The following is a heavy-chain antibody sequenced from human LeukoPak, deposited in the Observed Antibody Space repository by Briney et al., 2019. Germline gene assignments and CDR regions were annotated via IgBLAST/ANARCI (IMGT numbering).Heavy chain of an antibody. Sequence: GLXXXXLINSDGSSTNYADSVKGRFTISRDNAKKTLYLQMNSLRAEDTAVYYCAREKAMPPSFDIWGQGTMVTVSS. CDR2: INSDGSST. D-gene: IGHD2-2*01. J-gene: IGHJ3*02. CDR3: AREKAMPPSFDI. V-gene: IGHV3-74*01.